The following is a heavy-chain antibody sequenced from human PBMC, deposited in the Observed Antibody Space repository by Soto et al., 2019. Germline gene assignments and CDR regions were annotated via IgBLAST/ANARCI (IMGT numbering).Heavy chain of an antibody. D-gene: IGHD3-3*02. CDR1: GYTSSNDS. CDR2: INPSGRNT. Sequence: APLKGSSKASGYTSSNDSMHWVRQAPGQGLEWVGIINPSGRNTDDTQKFQGRVTMTRDTSTSTVYMDLRSLRPEDTAAYFCRGTKGGLTFLVGFDYWGPGTLVTVSS. CDR3: RGTKGGLTFLVGFDY. J-gene: IGHJ4*02. V-gene: IGHV1-46*01.